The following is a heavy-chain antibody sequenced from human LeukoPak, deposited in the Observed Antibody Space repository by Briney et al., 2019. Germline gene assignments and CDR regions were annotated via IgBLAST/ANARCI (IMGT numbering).Heavy chain of an antibody. CDR2: IWYDGSNK. CDR3: ARDPSIVVVPPDY. D-gene: IGHD3-22*01. J-gene: IGHJ4*02. Sequence: GRSLRLSCAASGFTFSSYGMHWVRQAPGKGLEWVAVIWYDGSNKYYADSVKGRFTISRDNSKNTLYLQMNSLRAEDMAVYYCARDPSIVVVPPDYWGQGTLVTVSS. CDR1: GFTFSSYG. V-gene: IGHV3-33*01.